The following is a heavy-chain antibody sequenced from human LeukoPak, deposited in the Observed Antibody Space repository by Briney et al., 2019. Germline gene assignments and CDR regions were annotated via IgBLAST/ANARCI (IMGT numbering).Heavy chain of an antibody. D-gene: IGHD3-22*01. V-gene: IGHV3-66*01. CDR2: IYSGGST. J-gene: IGHJ6*02. CDR3: AKSYGGYYDSSGSGSLDYYYGMDV. CDR1: GFTVSSNY. Sequence: GGSLRLSCAASGFTVSSNYMSRVRQAPGKGLEWVSVIYSGGSTYYADSVKGRFTISRDNSKNTLYLQMNSLRAEDTAVYYCAKSYGGYYDSSGSGSLDYYYGMDVWGQGTTVTVSS.